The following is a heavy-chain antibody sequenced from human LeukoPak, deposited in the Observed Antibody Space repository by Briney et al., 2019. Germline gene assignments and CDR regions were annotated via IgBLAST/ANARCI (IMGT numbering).Heavy chain of an antibody. CDR2: INHSGST. CDR3: ARRGSTRTYYFDY. D-gene: IGHD2-2*01. V-gene: IGHV4-34*01. Sequence: SETLSLTCAVYGGSFSGYYWSWIRQPPGKGLEWIGEINHSGSTNYNPSLKSRVTISVDTSKIQFSLKLSSVTAADTAVYYCARRGSTRTYYFDYWGQGTLVTVSS. CDR1: GGSFSGYY. J-gene: IGHJ4*02.